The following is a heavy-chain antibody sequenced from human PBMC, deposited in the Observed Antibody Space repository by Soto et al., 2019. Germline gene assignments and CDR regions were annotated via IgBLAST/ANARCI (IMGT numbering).Heavy chain of an antibody. V-gene: IGHV4-34*01. CDR2: INHSGST. Sequence: PSETLSLTCAVYGGSFSGYYWSWIRQPPGKGLEWIGEINHSGSTNYNPSLKSRVTISVDTSKNQFSLKLSSVTAADTAVYYCARGLKGRAPRYGMDVWGQGTTVTVSS. J-gene: IGHJ6*02. CDR3: ARGLKGRAPRYGMDV. CDR1: GGSFSGYY.